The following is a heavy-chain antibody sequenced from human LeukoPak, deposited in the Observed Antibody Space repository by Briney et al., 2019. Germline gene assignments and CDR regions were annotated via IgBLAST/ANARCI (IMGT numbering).Heavy chain of an antibody. CDR3: ATSLRDDFWSGYWGYYYYGMDV. J-gene: IGHJ6*02. D-gene: IGHD3-3*01. CDR2: IYYSGST. V-gene: IGHV4-59*01. CDR1: GGSFSGYY. Sequence: SETLSLTCAVYGGSFSGYYWSWIRQPPGKGLEWIGYIYYSGSTNYNPSLKSRVTISVDTSKNQFSLKLSSVTAADTAVYYCATSLRDDFWSGYWGYYYYGMDVWGQGTTVTVSS.